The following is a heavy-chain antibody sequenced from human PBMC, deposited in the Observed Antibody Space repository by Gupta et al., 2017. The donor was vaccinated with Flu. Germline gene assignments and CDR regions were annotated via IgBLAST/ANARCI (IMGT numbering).Heavy chain of an antibody. CDR3: ARDYRRDSMGVDY. V-gene: IGHV4-30-2*04. Sequence: NPSLKSRVTISVDTSNNQFSLKLSSVTAADTAVYYCARDYRRDSMGVDYWGQGTLVTVSS. J-gene: IGHJ4*02. D-gene: IGHD1-26*01.